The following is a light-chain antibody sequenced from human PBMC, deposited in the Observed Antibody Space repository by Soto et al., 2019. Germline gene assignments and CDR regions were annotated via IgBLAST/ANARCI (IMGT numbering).Light chain of an antibody. Sequence: DIVMTQSPLSLPVTPGEPASISCRSIQSFLHSNGYNYLDWYLQKPGQSPQLLIYLGSNRASGVPDRFSGSGSGTDFTLKISRVEAEDVGVYYCMQALQTPWTFDQGTRWIS. V-gene: IGKV2-28*01. CDR1: QSFLHSNGYNY. J-gene: IGKJ1*01. CDR2: LGS. CDR3: MQALQTPWT.